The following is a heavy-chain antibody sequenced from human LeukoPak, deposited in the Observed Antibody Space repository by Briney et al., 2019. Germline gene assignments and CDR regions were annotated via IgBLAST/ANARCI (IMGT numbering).Heavy chain of an antibody. Sequence: SETLSLTCAVYGGSISSYYWSWIRQPAGKGLEWIGRIYTSGSTNYNPSLKSRVTMSVDTSKNQFSLKLSSVTAADTAVYYCARDGASIAAAGQTYYYYMDVWGKGTMVTISS. CDR3: ARDGASIAAAGQTYYYYMDV. CDR2: IYTSGST. J-gene: IGHJ6*03. V-gene: IGHV4-4*07. D-gene: IGHD6-13*01. CDR1: GGSISSYY.